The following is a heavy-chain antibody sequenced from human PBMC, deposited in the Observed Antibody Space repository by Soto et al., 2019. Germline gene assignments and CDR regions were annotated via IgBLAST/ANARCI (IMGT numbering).Heavy chain of an antibody. CDR1: GFPFSSYS. CDR3: ARLGMGATALDTFYI. Sequence: EMQLVESGGGLVKPGGSLRLSCAASGFPFSSYSMNWVRQAPGKGLEWVSSISYNGGLLFYADSMKGRITVSRNNANNCLYMQVNGLRAEDTALYYCARLGMGATALDTFYICAQGTMVTVSS. CDR2: ISYNGGLL. V-gene: IGHV3-21*01. D-gene: IGHD3-16*01. J-gene: IGHJ3*02.